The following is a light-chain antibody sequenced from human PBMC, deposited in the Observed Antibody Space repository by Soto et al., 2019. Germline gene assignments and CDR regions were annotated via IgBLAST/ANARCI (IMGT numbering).Light chain of an antibody. V-gene: IGLV1-47*01. CDR3: AAWDDSQSGVV. Sequence: QSVLTQPPSASGTPGQRVTISCSGSSSNIGSNYVYWYQQLPGTVPQLLIYRNSERPSGVPDRFSGSKSGTSASLAISGRRSEDEADYYCAAWDDSQSGVVFGGGTQLTVL. CDR2: RNS. J-gene: IGLJ2*01. CDR1: SSNIGSNY.